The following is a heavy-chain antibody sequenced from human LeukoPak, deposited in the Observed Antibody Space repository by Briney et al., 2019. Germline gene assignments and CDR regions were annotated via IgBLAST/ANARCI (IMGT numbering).Heavy chain of an antibody. J-gene: IGHJ5*02. Sequence: GASVKVSCKASGYTFTGYYIHWVRQAPGQGLEWMGWINTNTGNPTYAQGFTGRFVFSLDTSVSTAYLQISSLKAEDTAVYYCARDVGYYDILTGYYGWFDPWGQGTLVTVSS. CDR3: ARDVGYYDILTGYYGWFDP. CDR1: GYTFTGYY. D-gene: IGHD3-9*01. V-gene: IGHV7-4-1*02. CDR2: INTNTGNP.